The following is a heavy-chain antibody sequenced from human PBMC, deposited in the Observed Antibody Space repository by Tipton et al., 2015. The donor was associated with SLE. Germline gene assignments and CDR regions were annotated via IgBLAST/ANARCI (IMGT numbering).Heavy chain of an antibody. J-gene: IGHJ5*01. D-gene: IGHD3-9*01. CDR1: GFTFSSYW. Sequence: SLRLSCAASGFTFSSYWMHWVRQAPGKGLEWVSSISSSIGYRDYADSVKGRFAISRDNAKFSLSLQLNSLRAEDTAVYYCARGAYYDIVTYKWFDSWGQGALVTVSS. V-gene: IGHV3-21*01. CDR2: ISSSIGYR. CDR3: ARGAYYDIVTYKWFDS.